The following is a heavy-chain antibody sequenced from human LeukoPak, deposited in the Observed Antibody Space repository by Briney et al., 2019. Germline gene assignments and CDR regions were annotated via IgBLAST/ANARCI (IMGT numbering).Heavy chain of an antibody. D-gene: IGHD6-6*01. J-gene: IGHJ3*02. V-gene: IGHV4-59*01. Sequence: PSETLSLTCTVSGGSINRYYWSWVRQPPGKGLEWIGYIYYSGSTNYNPSLKSRVTISVDTSKNQFSLKLSSVTAADTAVYYCARGYSSSSRRAFDIWGQGTMVTVSS. CDR1: GGSINRYY. CDR3: ARGYSSSSRRAFDI. CDR2: IYYSGST.